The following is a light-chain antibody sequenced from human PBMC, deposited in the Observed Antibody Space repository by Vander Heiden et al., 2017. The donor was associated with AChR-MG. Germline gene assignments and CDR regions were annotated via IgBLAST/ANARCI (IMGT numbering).Light chain of an antibody. J-gene: IGLJ2*01. CDR2: EVR. CDR3: TSYTSSGRRVV. V-gene: IGLV2-14*01. CDR1: SSNIGGYNY. Sequence: QSALTQSASVSGSPGQSTTISCTGTSSNIGGYNYVSWYQQHPGKAPKLMIYEVRNRPSGVSNRFSGSKSGNTASLTISGLQAEDEADYYCTSYTSSGRRVVFGGGTKLTVL.